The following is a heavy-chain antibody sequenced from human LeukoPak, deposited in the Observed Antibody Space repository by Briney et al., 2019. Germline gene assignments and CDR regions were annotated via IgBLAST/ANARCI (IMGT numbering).Heavy chain of an antibody. CDR3: ARQYCSGRSCYSGYYYGMDV. CDR1: GFTFSSYS. CDR2: ISRSSSYI. J-gene: IGHJ6*02. D-gene: IGHD2-15*01. V-gene: IGHV3-21*01. Sequence: PGGSLRLSCAASGFTFSSYSMNWVRQAPGKGLEWVSSISRSSSYIYYADSVKGRFTISRDNAKNSLYLQMSSLRAEDTAVYYCARQYCSGRSCYSGYYYGMDVWGQGTTVTVS.